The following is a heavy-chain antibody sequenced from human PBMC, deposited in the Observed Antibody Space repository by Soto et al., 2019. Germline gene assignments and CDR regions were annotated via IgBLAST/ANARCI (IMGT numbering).Heavy chain of an antibody. Sequence: EVQLVESGGGLVRPGRSLRLSCVASIFTFENYAMHWVRQAPGKGLEWVSGISWNSANIEYADSVKGRFTLSRDNAKKSLYLQMSSLRVEDTAFYYCARTLTFGGVIGSPFDYWGQGTLVTVSS. CDR1: IFTFENYA. CDR3: ARTLTFGGVIGSPFDY. D-gene: IGHD3-16*02. CDR2: ISWNSANI. V-gene: IGHV3-9*01. J-gene: IGHJ4*02.